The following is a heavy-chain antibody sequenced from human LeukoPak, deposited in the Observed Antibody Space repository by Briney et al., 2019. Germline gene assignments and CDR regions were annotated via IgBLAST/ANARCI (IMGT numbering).Heavy chain of an antibody. CDR1: GFTFGSYA. J-gene: IGHJ4*02. CDR2: ISGSGGST. Sequence: GGSLRLSCAASGFTFGSYAMSWVRQAPGKGLEWVSAISGSGGSTYYADSVKGRFTISRDNSKNTLYPQMNSLRAEDTAVYYCAKDKRFLEWLPDYWGQGTLVTVSS. V-gene: IGHV3-23*01. D-gene: IGHD3-3*01. CDR3: AKDKRFLEWLPDY.